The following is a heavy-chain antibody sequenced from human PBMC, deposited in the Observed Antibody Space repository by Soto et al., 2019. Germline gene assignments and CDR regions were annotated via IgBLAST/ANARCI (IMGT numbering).Heavy chain of an antibody. CDR1: GGTFSHLV. CDR2: NTPILGPA. D-gene: IGHD6-19*01. V-gene: IGHV1-69*13. Sequence: SVKVSCKASGGTFSHLVISWVRQAPGQGLEWMGGNTPILGPANYAQKFQGRVTMIADEATGTTYMELTSLRSEDTAVYYCAREKGSRGWYPGARALRHYYFDDWGKGTLVTVSS. J-gene: IGHJ4*02. CDR3: AREKGSRGWYPGARALRHYYFDD.